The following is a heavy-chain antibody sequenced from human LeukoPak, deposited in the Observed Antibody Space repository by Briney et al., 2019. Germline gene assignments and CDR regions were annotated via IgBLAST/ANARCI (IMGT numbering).Heavy chain of an antibody. J-gene: IGHJ4*02. Sequence: GGSLRLSCAASGFTFSSYAMSWVRQAPGKGLEWVSAISGSGGSTYYADSVKGRFTISRDNSKNTLYLQMNRLRAEDTAVYYCAKDPSPYSSSWNHFDYWGQGTLVTVSS. CDR1: GFTFSSYA. D-gene: IGHD6-13*01. CDR3: AKDPSPYSSSWNHFDY. V-gene: IGHV3-23*01. CDR2: ISGSGGST.